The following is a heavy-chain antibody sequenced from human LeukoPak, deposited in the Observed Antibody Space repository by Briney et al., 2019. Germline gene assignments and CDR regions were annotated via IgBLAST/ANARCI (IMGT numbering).Heavy chain of an antibody. Sequence: GRSLRLSCAASGFTFSSYGMHWVRQAPGKGLEWVAVIWYVGSNKYYADSVKGRFTFSRDNAKNSLYLHMNSLRAEDTALYYCARFSSTWYVAFDMWGQGTMVTVSS. CDR1: GFTFSSYG. V-gene: IGHV3-33*01. J-gene: IGHJ3*02. CDR3: ARFSSTWYVAFDM. D-gene: IGHD6-13*01. CDR2: IWYVGSNK.